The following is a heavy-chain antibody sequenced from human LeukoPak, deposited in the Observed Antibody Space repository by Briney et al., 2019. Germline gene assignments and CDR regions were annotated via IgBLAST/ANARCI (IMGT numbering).Heavy chain of an antibody. D-gene: IGHD2-2*01. Sequence: PSETLSLTCTVSGGSISGYYWSWIRQPPGKGLEWIGYIYYSGTTNYNPSLKSRVTISVDTSENQFSLRLSSVTAADTAVYYCARHCSSCSHKALDNWGQGTLVTVSS. V-gene: IGHV4-59*01. CDR1: GGSISGYY. CDR2: IYYSGTT. CDR3: ARHCSSCSHKALDN. J-gene: IGHJ4*02.